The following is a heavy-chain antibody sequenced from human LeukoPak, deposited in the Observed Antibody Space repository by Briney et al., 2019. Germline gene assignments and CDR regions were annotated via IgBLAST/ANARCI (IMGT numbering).Heavy chain of an antibody. D-gene: IGHD3-10*01. Sequence: GGSLRLSCVDSGFTFTNAWMSWVRQAPGKGLEWIGRIKSKTDGETTNYAEPVGGRFTISRDDSKSAVYLQMNSLKIEDTAVYYCTTDLGTYYHGSQRLIPIDYWGQGTLVTVSS. CDR3: TTDLGTYYHGSQRLIPIDY. V-gene: IGHV3-15*01. CDR1: GFTFTNAW. J-gene: IGHJ4*02. CDR2: IKSKTDGETT.